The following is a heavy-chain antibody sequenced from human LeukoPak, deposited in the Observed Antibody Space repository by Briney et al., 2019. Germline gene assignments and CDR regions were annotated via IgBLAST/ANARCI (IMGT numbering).Heavy chain of an antibody. D-gene: IGHD2/OR15-2a*01. Sequence: ASVKVSCKASGYTFTSYAMHWVRQAPGQRLEWMGWINPNSGGTNYAQKFQGRVTMTRDTSISTAYMELSRLRSDDTAVYYCARYGSMGFYYYMDVWGKGTTVTVSS. V-gene: IGHV1-2*02. CDR1: GYTFTSYA. CDR2: INPNSGGT. CDR3: ARYGSMGFYYYMDV. J-gene: IGHJ6*03.